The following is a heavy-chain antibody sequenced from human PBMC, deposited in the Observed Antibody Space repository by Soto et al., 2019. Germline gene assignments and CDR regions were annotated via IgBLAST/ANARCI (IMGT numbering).Heavy chain of an antibody. D-gene: IGHD2-2*01. J-gene: IGHJ6*03. CDR3: ARIVVPAAMRDRVSGDYYMDV. CDR1: GGSISSSSYY. Sequence: SETLSLTCTVSGGSISSSSYYWGWIRQPPGKGLEWIGSIYYSGSTYYNPSLKSRVTISVDTSKNQFSLKLSSVTAADTAVYYCARIVVPAAMRDRVSGDYYMDVWGKGTTVTVSS. CDR2: IYYSGST. V-gene: IGHV4-39*01.